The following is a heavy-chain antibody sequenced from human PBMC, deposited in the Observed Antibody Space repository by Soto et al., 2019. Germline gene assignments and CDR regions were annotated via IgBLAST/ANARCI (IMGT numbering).Heavy chain of an antibody. CDR3: ARSGIQLWFLSS. J-gene: IGHJ5*02. CDR2: INSDVSST. V-gene: IGHV3-74*01. CDR1: GFAFSGYW. D-gene: IGHD5-18*01. Sequence: GGSLRLSCAAAGFAFSGYWMHWVRQAPGKGLVWVSRINSDVSSTSYADSVKGRFTISRDNAKNTLFLQMNSLRAEDTAVYYCARSGIQLWFLSSWGQGT.